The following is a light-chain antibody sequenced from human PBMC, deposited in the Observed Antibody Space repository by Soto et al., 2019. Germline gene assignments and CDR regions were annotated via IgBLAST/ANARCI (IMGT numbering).Light chain of an antibody. CDR2: LNSDGSH. CDR1: SEHSSYA. J-gene: IGLJ3*02. V-gene: IGLV4-69*01. Sequence: QPVLTQSPSASASLGASVKLTCTLSSEHSSYAIAWHQQQPEKGPRYLMKLNSDGSHSKGDGIPDRFSGSSSGAERYLTISSLQSEDEADYYCQTWGTGLNWVFGGGTKLTVL. CDR3: QTWGTGLNWV.